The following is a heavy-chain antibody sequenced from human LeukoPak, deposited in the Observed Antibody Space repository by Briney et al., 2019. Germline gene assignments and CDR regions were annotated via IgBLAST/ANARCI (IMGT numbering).Heavy chain of an antibody. CDR1: GFTFSSYS. D-gene: IGHD6-13*01. Sequence: GGSLRLSCAASGFTFSSYSMNWVRQAPGKGLEWVSSISSSSSYIYYADSVKGRFTISRDNAKNSLYLQMNSLRAEDTAVYYCARKRIAAAHWFDPWGQGTLVTASS. CDR3: ARKRIAAAHWFDP. CDR2: ISSSSSYI. V-gene: IGHV3-21*01. J-gene: IGHJ5*02.